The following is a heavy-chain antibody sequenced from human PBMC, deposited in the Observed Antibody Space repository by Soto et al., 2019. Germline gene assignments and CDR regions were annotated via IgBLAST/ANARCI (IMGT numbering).Heavy chain of an antibody. CDR3: AMSIAVPSSHIDH. Sequence: QVQLQESGPGLVKPSETLSLTCRVSGGSMSGYYWSWIRQAPGKGLEWIGYVYYTGSTAYNPSLQSRVTISVDPSNTQFSLSLRLATAADTAVYFCAMSIAVPSSHIDHWGQGIRVTVSS. V-gene: IGHV4-59*03. D-gene: IGHD6-6*01. J-gene: IGHJ4*02. CDR1: GGSMSGYY. CDR2: VYYTGST.